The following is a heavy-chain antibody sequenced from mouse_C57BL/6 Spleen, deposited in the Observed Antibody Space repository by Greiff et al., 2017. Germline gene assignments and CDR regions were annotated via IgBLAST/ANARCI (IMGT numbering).Heavy chain of an antibody. Sequence: QVQLQQSGAELARPGASVKLSCKASGYTFTSYGISWVKQRTGRGLEWIGEIYPRSGNTYYNEKFKGKATLTADKSSSTAYMELRSLTSEDSAVYFCARDYGSSWYFDVWGTGTTVTVSS. CDR3: ARDYGSSWYFDV. V-gene: IGHV1-81*01. CDR1: GYTFTSYG. CDR2: IYPRSGNT. D-gene: IGHD1-1*01. J-gene: IGHJ1*03.